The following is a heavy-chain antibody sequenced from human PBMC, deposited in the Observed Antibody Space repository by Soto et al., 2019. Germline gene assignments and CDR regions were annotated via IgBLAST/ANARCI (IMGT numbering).Heavy chain of an antibody. CDR3: ARGLLRAFGYYMDV. J-gene: IGHJ6*03. CDR1: GFIVSSNY. D-gene: IGHD3-16*01. Sequence: EVQLVESGGGLVQPGGSLRLSCAASGFIVSSNYMSWVRQAPGKGLEWVSVIYSGGSTYYADSVKGRCTISRDNSKNTLYLQMNSLRAEDTAVYYCARGLLRAFGYYMDVWGKGTTVTVSS. V-gene: IGHV3-66*01. CDR2: IYSGGST.